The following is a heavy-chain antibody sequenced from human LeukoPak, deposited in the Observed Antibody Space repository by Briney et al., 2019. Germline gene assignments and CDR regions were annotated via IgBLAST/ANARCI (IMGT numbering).Heavy chain of an antibody. D-gene: IGHD2-2*01. CDR3: ARGNRPGYCSSTSCYYYYYMDV. CDR1: GGSFSGYY. J-gene: IGHJ6*03. CDR2: INHSGST. V-gene: IGHV4-34*01. Sequence: PSXXLSLTCAVYGGSFSGYYWTWIRQPPGKGLEWIGEINHSGSTNYNPSLKSRGTISVDTSKTQFSLNLSSVTAADTAVYYCARGNRPGYCSSTSCYYYYYMDVWGKGTTVTVSS.